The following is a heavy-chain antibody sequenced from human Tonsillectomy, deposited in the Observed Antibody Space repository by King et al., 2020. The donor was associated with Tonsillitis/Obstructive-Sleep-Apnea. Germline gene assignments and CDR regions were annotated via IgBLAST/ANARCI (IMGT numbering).Heavy chain of an antibody. Sequence: VQLQQWGAGLLKPSETLSLTCAVFGGSFSGYYWSWIRQPPGKGLEWIGEINHSRGTNYNPSLKSRVTILVDTSKNQFSLKLSSVTAADTAIYYCAGGIHVGKFDPWGQGTLVTVSS. CDR1: GGSFSGYY. V-gene: IGHV4-34*01. D-gene: IGHD7-27*01. CDR2: INHSRGT. CDR3: AGGIHVGKFDP. J-gene: IGHJ5*02.